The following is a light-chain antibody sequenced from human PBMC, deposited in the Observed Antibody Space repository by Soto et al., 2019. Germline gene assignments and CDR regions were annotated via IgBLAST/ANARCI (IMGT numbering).Light chain of an antibody. J-gene: IGLJ2*01. CDR2: DVS. V-gene: IGLV2-8*01. CDR3: SSYAGSNKYVV. Sequence: QSVLTQPPSASGSPGQSVTISCTGTSSDVGGYNYVSWYQQHPGKAPKLMIYDVSKRPSGVPDRFSGSKSGNTASLTVSGLQAEDEADYYCSSYAGSNKYVVFGGGTKVTVL. CDR1: SSDVGGYNY.